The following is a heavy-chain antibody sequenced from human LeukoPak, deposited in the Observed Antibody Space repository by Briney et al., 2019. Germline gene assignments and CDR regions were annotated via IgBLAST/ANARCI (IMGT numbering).Heavy chain of an antibody. CDR3: ARDRGYDSRGYYNWFDP. V-gene: IGHV3-11*04. D-gene: IGHD3-22*01. CDR1: GFTFSDYY. J-gene: IGHJ5*02. CDR2: ISSSGSTI. Sequence: GGSLRLSCAASGFTFSDYYMSWIRQAPGKGLEWVSYISSSGSTIYYADSVKGRFTISRDNAKNSLYLQMNRLRAEDTAVYYCARDRGYDSRGYYNWFDPWGQGTLVTVSS.